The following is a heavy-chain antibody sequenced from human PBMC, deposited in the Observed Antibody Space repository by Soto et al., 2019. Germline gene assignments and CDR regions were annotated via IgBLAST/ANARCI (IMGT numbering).Heavy chain of an antibody. CDR1: GYTFTSYG. D-gene: IGHD3-3*01. Sequence: ASVKVSCKASGYTFTSYGISWVRQAPGQGLEWMGWISAYNGNTNYAQKLQGRVTMTTDTSTSTAYMELRSLRSDDTAVYYCARVRFLEWLLYGYYGMDVWGQGTTVTVSS. CDR3: ARVRFLEWLLYGYYGMDV. J-gene: IGHJ6*02. V-gene: IGHV1-18*01. CDR2: ISAYNGNT.